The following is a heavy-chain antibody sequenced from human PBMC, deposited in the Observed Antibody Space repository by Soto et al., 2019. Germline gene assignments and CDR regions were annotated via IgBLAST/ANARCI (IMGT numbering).Heavy chain of an antibody. CDR2: IIPIFGTA. Sequence: SVKVSCKASGGTFSSYAISWVRLAPGQGLEWMGGIIPIFGTANYAQKFQGRVTITADESTSTAYMELSSLRSEDTAVYYCARDAGPYYDSSGYYRRNSNFDYSGQGTLVTVSS. V-gene: IGHV1-69*13. CDR3: ARDAGPYYDSSGYYRRNSNFDY. D-gene: IGHD3-22*01. CDR1: GGTFSSYA. J-gene: IGHJ4*02.